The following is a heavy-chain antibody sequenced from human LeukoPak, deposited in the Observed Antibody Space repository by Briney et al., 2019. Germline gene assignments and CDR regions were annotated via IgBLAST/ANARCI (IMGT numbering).Heavy chain of an antibody. V-gene: IGHV3-30*18. J-gene: IGHJ4*02. D-gene: IGHD3-10*01. CDR2: ISYDGSNK. Sequence: GRSLRLSCAASGFTFSSYGMHWVRQAPGKGLEWVAVISYDGSNKYYADSVKGRFTISRDNSKNTLYLQMNSLRAEDTAVYDCAKDHHRITMVRGGNNFDYWGQGTLVTVSS. CDR1: GFTFSSYG. CDR3: AKDHHRITMVRGGNNFDY.